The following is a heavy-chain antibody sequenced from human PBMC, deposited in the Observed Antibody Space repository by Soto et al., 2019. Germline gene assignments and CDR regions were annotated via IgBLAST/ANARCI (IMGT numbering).Heavy chain of an antibody. J-gene: IGHJ3*02. CDR1: GFTFSSYD. V-gene: IGHV3-13*01. CDR3: ARASGASRGDAFDI. Sequence: GGSLRLSCAASGFTFSSYDMHWVRQATGKGLEWVSAIGTAGDTYYPGSVKGRFTISRENAKNSLYLQMNSLRAGDTAVYYCARASGASRGDAFDIWGQGTMVTVSS. CDR2: IGTAGDT. D-gene: IGHD1-26*01.